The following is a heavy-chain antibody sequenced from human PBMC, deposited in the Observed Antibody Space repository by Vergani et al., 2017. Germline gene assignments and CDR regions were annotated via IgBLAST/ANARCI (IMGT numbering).Heavy chain of an antibody. D-gene: IGHD6-19*01. CDR1: GGTFSSYA. Sequence: QVQLVQSGAEVKKPGSSVKVFCKASGGTFSSYAISWVRQAPGQGLEWMGRIIPIFGTANYAQKFQGRVTITADESTSTAYMELSSLRSEDTAVYYCARDIAVAGTYYYGMDVWGQGTTVTVSS. CDR2: IIPIFGTA. CDR3: ARDIAVAGTYYYGMDV. V-gene: IGHV1-69*13. J-gene: IGHJ6*02.